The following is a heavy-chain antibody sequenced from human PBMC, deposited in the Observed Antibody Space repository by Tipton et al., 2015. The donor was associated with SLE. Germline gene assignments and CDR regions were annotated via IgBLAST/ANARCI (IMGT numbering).Heavy chain of an antibody. Sequence: TLSLTCTVSGGSITNTKYYWGWIRQPPGKGLEWIGSIYYTGSTYYNPSLESRVTISIDTSKNQFSLKLRSVTAADTVFYYCTNGDYWGQGILVTVSS. V-gene: IGHV4-39*01. CDR3: TNGDY. CDR2: IYYTGST. CDR1: GGSITNTKYY. J-gene: IGHJ4*02.